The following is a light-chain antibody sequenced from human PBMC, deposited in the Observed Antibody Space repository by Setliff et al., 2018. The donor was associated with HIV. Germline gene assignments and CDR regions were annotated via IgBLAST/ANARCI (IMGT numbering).Light chain of an antibody. CDR1: SSDVGGHTF. V-gene: IGLV2-14*01. Sequence: QSALTQPPSVSGSPGQSITISCTGTSSDVGGHTFVSWYQQHPGKVPKLIIYGVNNRPSGVSNRFSGSKSGNTASLTISGLRAEDEADYYCSSYTSSSTLVFGTGTKVTVL. CDR3: SSYTSSSTLV. J-gene: IGLJ1*01. CDR2: GVN.